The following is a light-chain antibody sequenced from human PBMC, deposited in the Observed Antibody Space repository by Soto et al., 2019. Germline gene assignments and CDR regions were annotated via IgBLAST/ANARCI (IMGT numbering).Light chain of an antibody. CDR3: QQYNNWPPLT. V-gene: IGKV3-20*01. Sequence: IVLTQSPGTLSLSPMEIATLSFRASQSVSSSYLAWYQQKPGQAPRLLIYDASNRATGIPARFSGSGSGTDFTLTISSLEPEDFAVYYCQQYNNWPPLTFGGGTKVDIK. J-gene: IGKJ4*01. CDR2: DAS. CDR1: QSVSSSY.